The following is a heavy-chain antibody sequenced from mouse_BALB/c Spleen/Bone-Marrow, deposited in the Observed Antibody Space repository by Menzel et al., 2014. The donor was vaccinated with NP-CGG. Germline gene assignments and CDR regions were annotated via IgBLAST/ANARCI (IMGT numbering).Heavy chain of an antibody. CDR1: GYTFTDYY. D-gene: IGHD2-1*01. J-gene: IGHJ3*01. V-gene: IGHV1-77*01. CDR3: ARVRYGNYEGFDY. CDR2: VYTGSGDT. Sequence: VQLQQSGAELARPGASVKLSCKASGYTFTDYYINWVKQRTGQGLEWIGEVYTGSGDTYYNEKFKGKAALTADKSSNIDNIHLSSLKSEDTAWYFCARVRYGNYEGFDYWGQGTLVTVAA.